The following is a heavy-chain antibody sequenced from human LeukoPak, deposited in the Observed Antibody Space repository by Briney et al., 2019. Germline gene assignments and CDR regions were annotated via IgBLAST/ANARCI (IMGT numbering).Heavy chain of an antibody. CDR1: GFTFSSYS. Sequence: GGSLRLSCAVSGFTFSSYSMNWVRQAPGKGLEWVSSISSSSSYIYYADSVKGRFTISRDNAKNSLYLQMNSLRAEDTAVYYCARDPVIAAAARAYYMDVWGKGTTVTVSS. CDR3: ARDPVIAAAARAYYMDV. J-gene: IGHJ6*03. CDR2: ISSSSSYI. V-gene: IGHV3-21*01. D-gene: IGHD6-13*01.